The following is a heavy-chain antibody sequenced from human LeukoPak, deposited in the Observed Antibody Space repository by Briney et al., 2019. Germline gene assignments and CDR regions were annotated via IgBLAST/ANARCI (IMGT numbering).Heavy chain of an antibody. CDR2: VYSSGST. CDR1: GGSINIKGYY. CDR3: TRHLSGSYYEIDS. V-gene: IGHV4-39*01. D-gene: IGHD1-26*01. Sequence: PSETLSLTCNVSGGSINIKGYYWGWIRQPPGKGLEWIGSVYSSGSTYDNPSLKSRATISLDTSKSRFFLNLISVTAADTAVYYCTRHLSGSYYEIDSWGQGTLVTVSS. J-gene: IGHJ4*02.